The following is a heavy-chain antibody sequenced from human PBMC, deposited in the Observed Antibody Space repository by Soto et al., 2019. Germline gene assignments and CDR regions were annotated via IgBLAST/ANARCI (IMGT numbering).Heavy chain of an antibody. J-gene: IGHJ2*01. V-gene: IGHV1-46*01. CDR1: GYTFTTYY. D-gene: IGHD4-17*01. CDR3: ARGGNGDNVGYWYFDL. CDR2: INPGGVST. Sequence: QVQLVQSGAEVKKPGASVEVSCKASGYTFTTYYIHWVRHAPGPGLEWMGVINPGGVSTKYAQKFQDRVTMTSDTSTSTVYMDLSSLRSEDTAGYFCARGGNGDNVGYWYFDLWGRGTQVTVSP.